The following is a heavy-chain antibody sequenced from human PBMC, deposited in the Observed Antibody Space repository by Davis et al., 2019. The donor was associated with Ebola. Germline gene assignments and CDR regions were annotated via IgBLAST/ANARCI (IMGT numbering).Heavy chain of an antibody. CDR1: GGTFSSYT. D-gene: IGHD6-13*01. V-gene: IGHV1-69*08. Sequence: SVKVSCKASGGTFSSYTISWVRQAPGQGLEWMGRIIPILGTTDYAQKFQGRVTITADKSTGTAYMDLSSLRSEDTAVYYCARGGAGSSSWYFFDFWGQGTLVTVSS. CDR3: ARGGAGSSSWYFFDF. J-gene: IGHJ4*02. CDR2: IIPILGTT.